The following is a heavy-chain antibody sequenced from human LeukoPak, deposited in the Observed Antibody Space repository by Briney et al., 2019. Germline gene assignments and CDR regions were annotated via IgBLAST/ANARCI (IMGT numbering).Heavy chain of an antibody. V-gene: IGHV5-51*01. CDR1: GYSFTSYW. Sequence: HGESLKISCKGSGYSFTSYWIGWVRPMPGKGLEWMGIIYPGDSDTRCSPSFQGQVTVSADKSISTAYLQWSSLKASDTAMYYCAGRYSNHWDYWGQGTLVTVSS. D-gene: IGHD4-11*01. CDR2: IYPGDSDT. CDR3: AGRYSNHWDY. J-gene: IGHJ4*02.